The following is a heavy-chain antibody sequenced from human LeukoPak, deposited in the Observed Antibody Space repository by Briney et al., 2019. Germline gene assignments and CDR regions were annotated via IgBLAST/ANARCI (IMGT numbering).Heavy chain of an antibody. Sequence: GESLKISCQGSGHSFTNFWIGWVRQMPGKGLEWLGNINPADSYITHSPSFQGRVTFSADTSINTAYLHLTSLEASDTAMYYCARHFSSAWFGYWGQGTLVTVSS. D-gene: IGHD2-2*01. CDR2: INPADSYI. CDR3: ARHFSSAWFGY. V-gene: IGHV5-51*01. CDR1: GHSFTNFW. J-gene: IGHJ4*02.